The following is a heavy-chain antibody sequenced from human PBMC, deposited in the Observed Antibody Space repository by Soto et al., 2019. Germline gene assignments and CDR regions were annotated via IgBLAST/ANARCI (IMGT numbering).Heavy chain of an antibody. CDR3: ARGGLYELWSGLFD. CDR2: MHDSGTT. J-gene: IGHJ4*02. Sequence: TLSLTCAVSGASVTSGDYYWNWIRQTPGPGLECLGYMHDSGTTSYNPSLKSRVTILRDTSKNQFSLKLTSVSAADTAVYFCARGGLYELWSGLFDWGQGIQVTVSS. D-gene: IGHD3-3*01. CDR1: GASVTSGDYY. V-gene: IGHV4-30-4*01.